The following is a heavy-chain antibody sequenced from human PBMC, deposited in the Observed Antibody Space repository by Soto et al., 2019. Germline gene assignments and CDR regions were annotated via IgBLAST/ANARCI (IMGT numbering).Heavy chain of an antibody. CDR1: GGTFSSYA. V-gene: IGHV1-69*01. CDR3: ARTSGSPGFRYYYGMDV. D-gene: IGHD1-26*01. J-gene: IGHJ6*01. Sequence: QVQLVQSGAEVKKPGSSVKVSCKASGGTFSSYAISWVRQAPGQGLEWMGWIIPIFGTANYAQKFQGRVTITADESTSTAYMELSSLRYEDTAVYYCARTSGSPGFRYYYGMDVWGQGTTVTASS. CDR2: IIPIFGTA.